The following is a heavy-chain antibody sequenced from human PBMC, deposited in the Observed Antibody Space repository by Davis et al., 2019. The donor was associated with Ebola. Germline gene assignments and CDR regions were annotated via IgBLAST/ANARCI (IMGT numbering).Heavy chain of an antibody. J-gene: IGHJ3*02. Sequence: SVKVSCKASGGTFSSYAISWVRQAPGQGLEWMGGIIPIFGTANYAQKFQGRVTITADKSTSTAYMELSSLRSEDTAVYYCAISGGSCYSHDFCAFDIWGQGTMVTVSS. CDR1: GGTFSSYA. D-gene: IGHD2-15*01. CDR3: AISGGSCYSHDFCAFDI. V-gene: IGHV1-69*06. CDR2: IIPIFGTA.